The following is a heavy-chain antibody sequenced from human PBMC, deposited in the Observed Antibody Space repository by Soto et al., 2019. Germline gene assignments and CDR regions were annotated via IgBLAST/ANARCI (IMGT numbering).Heavy chain of an antibody. CDR3: ARGPTITVYDFWSGYKSWYFDY. V-gene: IGHV1-18*04. Sequence: ASVKVSCKASGYTFTSYGISWVRQAPGQGLEWMGWISAYNGNTNYAQKLQGRITMTTDTSTSTAYMELRSLRSDDTAVYYCARGPTITVYDFWSGYKSWYFDYWGQGNMVTVYS. D-gene: IGHD3-3*01. CDR1: GYTFTSYG. CDR2: ISAYNGNT. J-gene: IGHJ4*02.